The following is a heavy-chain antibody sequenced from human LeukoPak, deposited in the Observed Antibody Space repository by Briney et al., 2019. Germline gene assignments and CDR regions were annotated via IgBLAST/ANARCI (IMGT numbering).Heavy chain of an antibody. CDR1: GGSFSGYY. CDR2: INHSGST. Sequence: PSETLSLTCAVYGGSFSGYYWSWIRQPPGRGLEWIGEINHSGSTNYNPSLKSRVTISVDTSKNQFSLKLSSVTAADTAVYYCARGQEQVHDAFDMWGQGTMVTVSS. CDR3: ARGQEQVHDAFDM. D-gene: IGHD1/OR15-1a*01. V-gene: IGHV4-34*01. J-gene: IGHJ3*02.